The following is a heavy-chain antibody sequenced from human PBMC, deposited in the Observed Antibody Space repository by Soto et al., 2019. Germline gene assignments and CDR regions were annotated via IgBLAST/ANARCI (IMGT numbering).Heavy chain of an antibody. V-gene: IGHV3-74*01. CDR1: CFPWSSYW. D-gene: IGHD5-18*01. CDR3: ARDRRYSSSFDY. Sequence: RRLSFPYPCFPWSSYWKHCVLQAPGKGLVWVSRINRDGSSTSYADSVKGRFTISRDNAKNTMYLQMNSLRAEDTAVYYCARDRRYSSSFDYWGKGNLLSV. CDR2: INRDGSST. J-gene: IGHJ4*02.